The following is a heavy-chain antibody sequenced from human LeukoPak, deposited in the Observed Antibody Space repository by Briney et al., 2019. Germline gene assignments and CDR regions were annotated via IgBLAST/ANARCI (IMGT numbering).Heavy chain of an antibody. J-gene: IGHJ4*02. CDR2: ISSSSGTI. V-gene: IGHV3-48*03. CDR3: ARDATPQYSSGWVFFDF. D-gene: IGHD6-19*01. CDR1: EFTFSSYE. Sequence: GGSLRLSCAASEFTFSSYEMNWVRQVPGKGLEWISYISSSSGTIHYADSVKGRFTISRDNGRNSLYLQMNSLRVDDTAVYYCARDATPQYSSGWVFFDFWGQGTLVTVSS.